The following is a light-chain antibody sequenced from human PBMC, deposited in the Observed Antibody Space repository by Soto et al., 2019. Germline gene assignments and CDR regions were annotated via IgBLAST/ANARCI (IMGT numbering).Light chain of an antibody. Sequence: DIQMTQSPSTLSASVGDRVTITCRASQSISSWLAWYQQKPGKAPKLLIYDASSLESGVPSRFSGSGSGTEFPLPTTRRHPNIFQHYYSKHNNINPWRSGQGTRGDIK. CDR3: KHNNINPWR. J-gene: IGKJ1*01. V-gene: IGKV1-5*01. CDR2: DAS. CDR1: QSISSW.